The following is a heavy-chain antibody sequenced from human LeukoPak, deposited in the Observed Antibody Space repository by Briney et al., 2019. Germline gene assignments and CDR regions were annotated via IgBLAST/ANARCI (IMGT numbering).Heavy chain of an antibody. CDR3: ATDSSYYDSSGYGY. D-gene: IGHD3-22*01. CDR1: GYTFTSYY. CDR2: INPSGGST. J-gene: IGHJ4*02. Sequence: ASVKVSCKASGYTFTSYYMHWVRQAPGQGLEWMGIINPSGGSTSYAQKFQGRVTMTEDTSTDTAYMELGSLRSEDTAVYYCATDSSYYDSSGYGYWGQGTLVTVSS. V-gene: IGHV1-46*01.